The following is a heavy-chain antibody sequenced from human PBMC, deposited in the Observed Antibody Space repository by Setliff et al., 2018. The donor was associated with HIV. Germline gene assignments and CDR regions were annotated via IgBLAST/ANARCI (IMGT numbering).Heavy chain of an antibody. CDR3: ARGWGLWFGQLSILPLDP. D-gene: IGHD3-10*01. J-gene: IGHJ5*02. Sequence: ASVKVSCKASATFTNVDIHWLRRATGQGLEWMGRLTPHSGDTISADRFQGRLVMTTNTSTTTAFMELSSLRSDDTALYFCARGWGLWFGQLSILPLDPWGQGTLVTVSS. CDR2: LTPHSGDT. CDR1: ATFTNVD. V-gene: IGHV1-8*01.